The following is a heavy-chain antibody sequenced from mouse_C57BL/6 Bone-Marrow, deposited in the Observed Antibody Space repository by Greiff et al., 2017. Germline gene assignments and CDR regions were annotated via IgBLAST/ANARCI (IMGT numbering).Heavy chain of an antibody. D-gene: IGHD1-1*01. Sequence: VQLQQSDAELVKPGASVKISCKVSGYTFTDHTIHWMKQRPEHGLEWIGYIYPRAGSTTYNQKFKGKATLTADKSSSTAYMQLNSLTSEDSAVYFCARGDYYGSGDYWGQGTTLTVSS. J-gene: IGHJ2*01. CDR3: ARGDYYGSGDY. CDR2: IYPRAGST. CDR1: GYTFTDHT. V-gene: IGHV1-78*01.